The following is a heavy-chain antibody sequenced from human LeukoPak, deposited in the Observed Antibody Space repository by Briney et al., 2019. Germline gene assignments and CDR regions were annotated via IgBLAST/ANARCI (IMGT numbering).Heavy chain of an antibody. V-gene: IGHV1-69*06. CDR2: TIPIFNRT. D-gene: IGHD3-3*01. J-gene: IGHJ4*02. CDR3: ARGRLDFLRPFDH. CDR1: GGSFSTYV. Sequence: GASVKVSCKASGGSFSTYVTSWVRQAPGQGLEWMGGTIPIFNRTSYAQDFQDRLVITADTSTATAYMELNSLTSEDTAVYYCARGRLDFLRPFDHWGQGTPVTVSS.